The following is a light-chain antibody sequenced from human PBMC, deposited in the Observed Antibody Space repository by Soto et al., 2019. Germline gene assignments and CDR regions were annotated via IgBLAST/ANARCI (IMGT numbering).Light chain of an antibody. J-gene: IGLJ2*01. Sequence: QSVLTQPPSVSGAPGQRVTISCTGSSSNIGAGFDVHWYQQLPGTAPKLLIYSNINRPSGVPDRFSGSKSGTSASLAITGLQAEDEADDYCQSYDGSLSDVLFGGGTKLTVL. CDR1: SSNIGAGFD. CDR3: QSYDGSLSDVL. CDR2: SNI. V-gene: IGLV1-40*01.